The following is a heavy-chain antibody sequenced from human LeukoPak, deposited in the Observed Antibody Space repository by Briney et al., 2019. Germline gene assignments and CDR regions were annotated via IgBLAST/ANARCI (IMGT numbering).Heavy chain of an antibody. V-gene: IGHV3-23*01. J-gene: IGHJ4*02. D-gene: IGHD1/OR15-1a*01. Sequence: AGSLRLSSAASGFTLSIYAMSWVRQAPGKGLEWVSAISGSGGSTYYADSVKGRFTISRDNSKNTLYLQMNSLRAEDTAVYYCAKGGGTPSDYWGQGTLVTVSS. CDR3: AKGGGTPSDY. CDR1: GFTLSIYA. CDR2: ISGSGGST.